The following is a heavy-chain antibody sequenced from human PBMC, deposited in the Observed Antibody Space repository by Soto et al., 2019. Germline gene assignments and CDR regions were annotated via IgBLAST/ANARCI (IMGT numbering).Heavy chain of an antibody. CDR1: VYPISSGYY. CDR2: LYHSGST. V-gene: IGHV4-38-2*01. CDR3: ATNSYYDFCSGHKRGFDL. D-gene: IGHD3-3*01. Sequence: PSETLSLTCAFSVYPISSGYYWGWIRQSPGKGLEWIGSLYHSGSTYYNPCLKSRVTISVDSSKNQFSLRLTSVTAADTPVYYCATNSYYDFCSGHKRGFDLWGQGSEVIVSS. J-gene: IGHJ4*02.